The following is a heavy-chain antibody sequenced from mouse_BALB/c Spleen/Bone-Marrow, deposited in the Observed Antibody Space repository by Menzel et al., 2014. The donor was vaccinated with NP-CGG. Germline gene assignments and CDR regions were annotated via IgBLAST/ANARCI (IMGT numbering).Heavy chain of an antibody. CDR2: INPSNGRT. CDR1: GYTFTSYW. Sequence: SGAELVKPGASVKLSCKASGYTFTSYWMHWVKQRPGQGLEWIGEINPSNGRTNYNEKFKSKATLTVDKSSSTAYMQLSSLTSEDSAVYYCARRTTTVVATDYWGQGTTLTVPS. D-gene: IGHD1-1*01. J-gene: IGHJ2*01. V-gene: IGHV1S81*02. CDR3: ARRTTTVVATDY.